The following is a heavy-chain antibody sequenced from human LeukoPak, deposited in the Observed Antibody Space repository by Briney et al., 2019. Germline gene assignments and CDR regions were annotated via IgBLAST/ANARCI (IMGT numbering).Heavy chain of an antibody. Sequence: GGSLRLSCAASGFTFSSYGMHWVRQAPGKGLEWVAVIWYDGSNKYYVDSVKGRFTISRDNSRNTLYLQMHSLRAEDTTLYYCARGDSSGYYATVPDYWGQGTLVTVSS. CDR2: IWYDGSNK. CDR1: GFTFSSYG. CDR3: ARGDSSGYYATVPDY. J-gene: IGHJ4*02. D-gene: IGHD3-22*01. V-gene: IGHV3-33*01.